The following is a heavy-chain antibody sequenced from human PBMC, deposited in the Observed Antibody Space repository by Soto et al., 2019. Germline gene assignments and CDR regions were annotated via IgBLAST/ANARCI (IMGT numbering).Heavy chain of an antibody. J-gene: IGHJ4*02. V-gene: IGHV4-39*01. CDR2: IYYSGRS. CDR1: GGSITSSSYY. D-gene: IGHD4-17*01. Sequence: SETLSLTCTVSGGSITSSSYYWGWIRQPPGKGLEWIGGIYYSGRSYYNPSLKSRVTMSVDTSKNQFSLTLNSVTATDAAVYYCARQRTTVVTQAYFDHWGQGTLVTVSS. CDR3: ARQRTTVVTQAYFDH.